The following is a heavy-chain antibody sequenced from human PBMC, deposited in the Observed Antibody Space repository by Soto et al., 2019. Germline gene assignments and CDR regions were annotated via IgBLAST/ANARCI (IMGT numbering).Heavy chain of an antibody. CDR3: ARYWHSYSLNYYRGMDV. CDR2: IYPADSDT. Sequence: PGESLKISCKGSGYNFATDWIGWVRQMPGKGLERMGIIYPADSDTRYSPSFQGQVTISADKSISTAYLQWSSLKASDTAMYYCARYWHSYSLNYYRGMDVWGQGTTVTVSS. CDR1: GYNFATDW. V-gene: IGHV5-51*01. J-gene: IGHJ6*02. D-gene: IGHD5-18*01.